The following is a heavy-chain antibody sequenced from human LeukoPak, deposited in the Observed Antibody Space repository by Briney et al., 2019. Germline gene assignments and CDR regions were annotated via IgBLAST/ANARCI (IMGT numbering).Heavy chain of an antibody. CDR2: IYHSGST. CDR3: ANRHIAVAGRDYFDY. D-gene: IGHD6-19*01. CDR1: GGSITSSTW. J-gene: IGHJ4*02. V-gene: IGHV4-4*02. Sequence: SDTLSLTCAVSGGSITSSTWWSWVRQPPGKGLEWIGEIYHSGSTNNNPSLKSRVTMSVDNSKNQFSLRLSSVTAADTAVYYCANRHIAVAGRDYFDYWGQGTLVTVSS.